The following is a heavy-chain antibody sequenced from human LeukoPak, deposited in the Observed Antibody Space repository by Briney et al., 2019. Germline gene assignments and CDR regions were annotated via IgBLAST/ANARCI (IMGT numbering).Heavy chain of an antibody. J-gene: IGHJ4*02. CDR2: ISVSGGT. CDR3: AARGSGYDYY. Sequence: GGSLRLSCADSGSASTFSSYAMSWVRQAPGKGLEWVSDISVSGGTYYADSVKGRFTISRDKSRNTLYLQMNSLRAEDTAVYYCAARGSGYDYYWGQGTLVTVSS. D-gene: IGHD5-12*01. CDR1: GSASTFSSYA. V-gene: IGHV3-23*01.